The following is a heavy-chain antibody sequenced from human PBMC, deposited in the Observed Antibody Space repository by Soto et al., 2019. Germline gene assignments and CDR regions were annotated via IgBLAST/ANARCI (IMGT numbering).Heavy chain of an antibody. CDR3: ARSAIPRGGWFRP. CDR2: IYASGST. Sequence: GPGPGPPSETLSLTCNVSDDSLSTYYWSWIRQPAGKGLEWIGRIYASGSTNYNPSLKGRVSMSVDTSKKQFSLRMISVTAADTAMYYCARSAIPRGGWFRPWGQGVLVTVSS. D-gene: IGHD2-21*01. V-gene: IGHV4-4*07. J-gene: IGHJ5*02. CDR1: DDSLSTYY.